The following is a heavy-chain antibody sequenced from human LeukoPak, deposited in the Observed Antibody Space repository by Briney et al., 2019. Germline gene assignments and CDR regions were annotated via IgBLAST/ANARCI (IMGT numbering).Heavy chain of an antibody. D-gene: IGHD3-22*01. CDR3: ARGDYDSSGYPHFFDY. CDR1: GGSFSGYY. CDR2: INHSGST. V-gene: IGHV4-34*01. Sequence: SETLSLTCAVYGGSFSGYYWSWIRQPPGKGLEWIGEINHSGSTNYNPSLKSRVTISVDTSKNQFSLKLSSVTAADTAVYYCARGDYDSSGYPHFFDYWGQGTLVTVSS. J-gene: IGHJ4*02.